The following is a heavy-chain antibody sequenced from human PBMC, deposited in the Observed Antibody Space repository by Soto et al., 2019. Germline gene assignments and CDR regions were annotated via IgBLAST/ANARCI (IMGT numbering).Heavy chain of an antibody. D-gene: IGHD1-1*01. CDR2: IHPSGSRT. CDR1: FTTHW. J-gene: IGHJ5*02. CDR3: VTVNSRQDLAWWFAP. Sequence: QVQLVQSGTEVKKPGTSVKVSCQAFTTHWVHWVRQAPGQGLEWMGVIHPSGSRTLSAQTFQGRVSMTSATSTRTLYLERRSLTSEDTAVYYCVTVNSRQDLAWWFAPWGQGPLVTVSS. V-gene: IGHV1-46*01.